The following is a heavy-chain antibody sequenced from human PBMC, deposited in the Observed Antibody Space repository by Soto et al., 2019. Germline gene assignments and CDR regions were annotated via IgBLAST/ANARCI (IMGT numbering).Heavy chain of an antibody. J-gene: IGHJ3*02. CDR2: IMPIFGRP. Sequence: GASVKVSCKASGGTFSDFAFSWVRQAPGQGPEWMGGIMPIFGRPDYAQKFRDRVTITADEPTNTAYMELSSLRSEDTAVYYCAREGFTFGPGEVRGAFDIWGQGTVVTVSS. D-gene: IGHD3-16*01. V-gene: IGHV1-69*13. CDR3: AREGFTFGPGEVRGAFDI. CDR1: GGTFSDFA.